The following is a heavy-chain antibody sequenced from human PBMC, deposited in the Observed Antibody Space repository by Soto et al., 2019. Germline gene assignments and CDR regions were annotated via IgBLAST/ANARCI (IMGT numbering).Heavy chain of an antibody. J-gene: IGHJ4*02. CDR2: ISSDGST. D-gene: IGHD3-3*01. Sequence: EVQLVESGGGLVKPGGSLRLSCAASGFSVSNLFMTWVRQAPGKGLEWVSVISSDGSTYYADSVKGRFTISRDNSKNTLYLEMNSLRAGDMAVYYCARDTLGGAYDFRHGGQGTLVTVSS. CDR3: ARDTLGGAYDFRH. V-gene: IGHV3-66*01. CDR1: GFSVSNLF.